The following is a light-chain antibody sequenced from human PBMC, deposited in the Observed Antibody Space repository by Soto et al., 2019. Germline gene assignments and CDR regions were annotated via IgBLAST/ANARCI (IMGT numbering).Light chain of an antibody. CDR2: AAS. V-gene: IGKV1-39*01. Sequence: IQMTQSPSSLSASVGDRVTITCRASQSISSYLNWYQQKPGKAPKLLIYAASSLQSGVPSRFSGSESGTDFTLTISSLQPEDFATYYCQQSYSTPRTFGQGTKVDIK. CDR1: QSISSY. CDR3: QQSYSTPRT. J-gene: IGKJ1*01.